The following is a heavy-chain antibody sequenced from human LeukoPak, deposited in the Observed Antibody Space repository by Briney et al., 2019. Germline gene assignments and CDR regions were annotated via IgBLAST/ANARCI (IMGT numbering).Heavy chain of an antibody. D-gene: IGHD1-26*01. CDR3: ARDPGIVGATLSFDY. Sequence: GGSLRLSCAASGFTFNTYTMNWVRQAPGKGLEWVSYISGSSGIIDYADSVKGRFTISRDNSKNALYLQMNSLRAEDTAVYYCARDPGIVGATLSFDYWGQGTLVTVSS. V-gene: IGHV3-48*01. CDR1: GFTFNTYT. J-gene: IGHJ4*02. CDR2: ISGSSGII.